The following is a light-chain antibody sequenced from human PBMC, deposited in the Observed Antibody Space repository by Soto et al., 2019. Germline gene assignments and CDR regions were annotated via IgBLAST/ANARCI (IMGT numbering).Light chain of an antibody. CDR3: QSYDSSLSGVV. J-gene: IGLJ2*01. Sequence: QSVLTQPPSVSGAPGQRVTISCTGSSSNIGAGYDVHWYQQLPGTAPKLLIYGNSNRPSGVPDRFSGSKSGTSASLAITGVLADDEADYYCQSYDSSLSGVVFGGGTQLTVL. CDR1: SSNIGAGYD. V-gene: IGLV1-40*01. CDR2: GNS.